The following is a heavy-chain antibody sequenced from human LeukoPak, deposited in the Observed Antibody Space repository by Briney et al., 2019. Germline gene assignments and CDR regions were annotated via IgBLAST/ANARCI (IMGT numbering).Heavy chain of an antibody. J-gene: IGHJ4*02. CDR2: ISYDGSNK. D-gene: IGHD6-13*01. Sequence: GGSLRLSCAVSGFTFSSYGMHWVRQPPGKGLEWVAVISYDGSNKYHADSVKGRFTISRDNSKNTLYLQMNSLRAEDTAVYYCAKDEGIAAAGTGLDYWGQGTLVTVSS. CDR3: AKDEGIAAAGTGLDY. V-gene: IGHV3-30*18. CDR1: GFTFSSYG.